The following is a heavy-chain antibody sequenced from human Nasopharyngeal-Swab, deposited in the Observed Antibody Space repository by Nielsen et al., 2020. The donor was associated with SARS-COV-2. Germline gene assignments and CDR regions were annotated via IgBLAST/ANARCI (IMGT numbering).Heavy chain of an antibody. Sequence: GESLKISCAASGFTFSSYGMHWVRQAPGKGLEWVAVIWYDGSNKYYADSVKGRFTIPRDNSKNTLYLQMNSLRAEDTAVYYCAREGQWPESGGVFDIWGQGTMVTVSS. CDR2: IWYDGSNK. D-gene: IGHD6-19*01. J-gene: IGHJ3*02. CDR1: GFTFSSYG. CDR3: AREGQWPESGGVFDI. V-gene: IGHV3-33*01.